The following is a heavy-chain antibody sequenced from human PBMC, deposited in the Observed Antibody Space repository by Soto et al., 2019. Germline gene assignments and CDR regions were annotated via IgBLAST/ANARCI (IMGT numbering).Heavy chain of an antibody. V-gene: IGHV4-34*01. D-gene: IGHD6-13*01. Sequence: SETLSLTCAVYGGSFSGYYWSWIRQPPGKGLEWIGEINHSGSTNYNPSLKSRVTISVDTSKNQFSLKLSSVTAADTAVYYCARARVYSSSRPFDPWGKVTLVSVSS. CDR1: GGSFSGYY. CDR3: ARARVYSSSRPFDP. J-gene: IGHJ5*02. CDR2: INHSGST.